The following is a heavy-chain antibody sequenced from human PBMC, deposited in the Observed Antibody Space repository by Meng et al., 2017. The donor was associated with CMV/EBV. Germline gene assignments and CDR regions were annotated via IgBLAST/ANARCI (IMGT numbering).Heavy chain of an antibody. CDR2: IKQDGSEK. V-gene: IGHV3-7*01. D-gene: IGHD6-13*01. CDR3: ARVGRSSRYYGMDV. CDR1: GFTFSSYW. J-gene: IGHJ6*02. Sequence: GESLKIFCSAFGFTFSSYWMGWVRQAPGKGLEWVANIKQDGSEKYYVDSVKGRFTISRDNAKNSMYLQMNSLGAEDTAVYYRARVGRSSRYYGMDVWGQGTTVTVSS.